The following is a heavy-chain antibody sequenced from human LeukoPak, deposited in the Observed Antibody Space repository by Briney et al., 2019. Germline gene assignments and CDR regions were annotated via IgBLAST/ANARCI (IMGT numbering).Heavy chain of an antibody. J-gene: IGHJ4*02. CDR3: AKDMAAYYYASGNIDY. CDR2: ISWDGGST. CDR1: GFTFDDYA. V-gene: IGHV3-43D*03. Sequence: GGSLRLSCAASGFTFDDYAMHWIRQAPGKGLEWVSLISWDGGSTYYADSVKGRFTISRDNSKNSLYLQMNSLRAEDTALYYCAKDMAAYYYASGNIDYWGQGTLVTVSS. D-gene: IGHD3-10*01.